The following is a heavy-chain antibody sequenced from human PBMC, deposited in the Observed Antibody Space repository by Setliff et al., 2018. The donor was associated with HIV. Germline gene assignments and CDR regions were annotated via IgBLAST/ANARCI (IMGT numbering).Heavy chain of an antibody. Sequence: PSETLSLTCTVSGDSVSSRSYYWSWIRQPPGKGLEWIGYIYYSGSTNYNPSLKSRVTISVDTSKNHFSLKLRSVTAADTAVYYCARVSITYWYSIPTFYYYYMDVWGKGTKVTVSS. D-gene: IGHD2-15*01. CDR2: IYYSGST. CDR1: GDSVSSRSYY. CDR3: ARVSITYWYSIPTFYYYYMDV. J-gene: IGHJ6*03. V-gene: IGHV4-61*03.